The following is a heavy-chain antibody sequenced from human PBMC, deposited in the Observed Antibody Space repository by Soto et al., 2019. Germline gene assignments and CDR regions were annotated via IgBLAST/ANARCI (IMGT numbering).Heavy chain of an antibody. V-gene: IGHV3-49*03. Sequence: PGGSLRLSCTASGFTFGDYAMSWFRQAPGKGLEWVGFIRSKAYGGTTEYAASVKGRFTISRDDSKSIAYLQMNSLKTEDTAVYYCTRDPALRYFDWLFTPAEYFQHWGQGTLVTVSS. CDR3: TRDPALRYFDWLFTPAEYFQH. J-gene: IGHJ1*01. CDR2: IRSKAYGGTT. CDR1: GFTFGDYA. D-gene: IGHD3-9*01.